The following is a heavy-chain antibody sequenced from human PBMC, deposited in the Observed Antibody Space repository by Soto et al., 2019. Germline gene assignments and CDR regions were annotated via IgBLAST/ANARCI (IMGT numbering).Heavy chain of an antibody. CDR3: VTEVSGAFHV. CDR2: IRSNSAGGTT. J-gene: IGHJ3*01. V-gene: IGHV3-15*07. D-gene: IGHD3-10*01. Sequence: EVQLVESGGGLVNPGGSLRLSCAASGVIFSDDWMNWVRQAPGKGLEWVARIRSNSAGGTTDYATPVRGRFTISRDDAKDTLYVQMNILRTEDTAVYYCVTEVSGAFHVWGQGTMVTVSS. CDR1: GVIFSDDW.